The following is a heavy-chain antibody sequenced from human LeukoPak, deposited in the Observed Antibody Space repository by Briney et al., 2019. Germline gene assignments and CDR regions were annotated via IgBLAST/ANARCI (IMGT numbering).Heavy chain of an antibody. CDR3: AKAPITGRLRGSFDY. Sequence: PGRSLRLSCAASGFTFSSYGMHWVRQAPGKGLEWVAVIWYDGSNKYYADSVKGRFTISRDNSKSTLYLQMNSLRAEDTAVYYCAKAPITGRLRGSFDYWGQGTLVTVSS. D-gene: IGHD1-26*01. J-gene: IGHJ4*02. CDR1: GFTFSSYG. V-gene: IGHV3-33*06. CDR2: IWYDGSNK.